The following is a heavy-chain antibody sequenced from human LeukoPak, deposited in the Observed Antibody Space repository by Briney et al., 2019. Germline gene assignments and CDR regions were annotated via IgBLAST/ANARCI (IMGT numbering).Heavy chain of an antibody. Sequence: GGSLRLSCAASGFTFSTYWMHWVRQAPGKGLVWVSRIKSDGSTNYADSVKGRFTISRDNAKNTVSVQMNSLRPEDTGVYYCARAPSEIGGYYREYFRHWGQGTLVTVSS. D-gene: IGHD3-22*01. CDR3: ARAPSEIGGYYREYFRH. J-gene: IGHJ1*01. CDR1: GFTFSTYW. V-gene: IGHV3-74*01. CDR2: IKSDGST.